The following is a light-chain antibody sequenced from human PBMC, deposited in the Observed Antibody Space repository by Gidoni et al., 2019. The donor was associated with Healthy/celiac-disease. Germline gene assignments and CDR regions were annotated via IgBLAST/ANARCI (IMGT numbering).Light chain of an antibody. V-gene: IGKV1-33*01. CDR3: RLYDNLPIT. Sequence: DIQMTQSPSFLSASVGDRVTITCQSSQDISNYLNWYQQKPGKAPKLLIYDASHLETGVPSRFSGSGSGTDFTFTIRCLQPEGIATYSCRLYDNLPITFGRGTRLGIK. J-gene: IGKJ5*01. CDR2: DAS. CDR1: QDISNY.